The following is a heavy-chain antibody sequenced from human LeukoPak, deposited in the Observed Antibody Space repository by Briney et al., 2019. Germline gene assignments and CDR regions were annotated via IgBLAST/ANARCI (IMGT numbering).Heavy chain of an antibody. CDR2: ISASGGNT. V-gene: IGHV3-23*01. D-gene: IGHD6-19*01. J-gene: IGHJ4*02. CDR1: GFTFSSYA. Sequence: GGSLRLSCAASGFTFSSYAMSWVRQAPGKGLEWVSLISASGGNTYYADSVKGRFTISRDNSKNTLYLQMNSLRAEDTAVYYCAKRSTVAGKVDYWGQGTLVTVSS. CDR3: AKRSTVAGKVDY.